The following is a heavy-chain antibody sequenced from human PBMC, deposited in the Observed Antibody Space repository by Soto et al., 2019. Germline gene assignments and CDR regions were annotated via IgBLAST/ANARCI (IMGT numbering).Heavy chain of an antibody. D-gene: IGHD4-4*01. CDR2: INYDGYS. V-gene: IGHV4-59*08. CDR1: GGTITNYY. CDR3: ARHGCGPLHGLVDV. Sequence: QVQLQESGPGLVKPSETLSLTCTVSGGTITNYYCSWFRQPPGKGLEWIGYINYDGYSAYNLSLKRRVNLSMDASKTQCALMLESVTATDTAVYYGARHGCGPLHGLVDVWGPGTTVIVSS. J-gene: IGHJ6*02.